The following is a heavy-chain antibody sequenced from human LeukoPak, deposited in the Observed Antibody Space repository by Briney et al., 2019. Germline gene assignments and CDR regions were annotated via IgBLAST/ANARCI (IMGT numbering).Heavy chain of an antibody. D-gene: IGHD1-26*01. Sequence: PGGSLRLSCAASGFTFDNAWMNWVRQAPGKGLEWVCRVKSKTDGGTTDYAAPVKGRYTISRDDSENTLFLQLNSLKTEGTALYYCTTVGTTSPIAEEYFDYWGQGTLVTVSS. J-gene: IGHJ4*02. CDR2: VKSKTDGGTT. CDR1: GFTFDNAW. CDR3: TTVGTTSPIAEEYFDY. V-gene: IGHV3-15*01.